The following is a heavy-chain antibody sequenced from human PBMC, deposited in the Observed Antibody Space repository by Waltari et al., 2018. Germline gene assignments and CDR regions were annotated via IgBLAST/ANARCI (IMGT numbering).Heavy chain of an antibody. CDR1: GYTFTSYD. CDR2: KNPDSGNT. J-gene: IGHJ6*03. V-gene: IGHV1-8*02. CDR3: ARGDDYYCMDV. Sequence: QVQLVQSGAEVKKPGASVKAPRKASGYTFTSYDINWVRQATGEGLEWMGRKNPDSGNTGYAQKFQGRVTMTRNTSISTAYMELRRLRSEDTAVYYCARGDDYYCMDVWGKGTTVTVSS.